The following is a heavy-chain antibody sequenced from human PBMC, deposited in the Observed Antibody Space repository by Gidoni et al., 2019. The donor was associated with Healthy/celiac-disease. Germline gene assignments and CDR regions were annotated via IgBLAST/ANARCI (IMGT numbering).Heavy chain of an antibody. CDR2: INHSGST. Sequence: QVQLQQWGAGLLKPSETLSLTCAVYGGSFSGYYWSWLRQPPGKGLEWIGEINHSGSTNYKPSLKSRVTISVDTSKNQFSLKLSSVTAADTAVYYCAREDGYDFWSGYSLNRYYYGMDVWGQGTTVTVSS. V-gene: IGHV4-34*01. CDR1: GGSFSGYY. J-gene: IGHJ6*02. CDR3: AREDGYDFWSGYSLNRYYYGMDV. D-gene: IGHD3-3*01.